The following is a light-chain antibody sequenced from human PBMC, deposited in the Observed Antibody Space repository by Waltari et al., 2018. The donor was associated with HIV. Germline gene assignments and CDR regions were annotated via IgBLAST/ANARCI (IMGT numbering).Light chain of an antibody. CDR3: QSADSSGTWV. CDR2: KDP. Sequence: SYELTQPPSVSVSPGQTARITCSGDALPKQYAYWYHQKPGQAPVLVIYKDPGGPSGIPGRFSGSSSGTTVTLTISGVQAEDEADYYCQSADSSGTWVFGGGTKLTVL. J-gene: IGLJ3*02. CDR1: ALPKQY. V-gene: IGLV3-25*03.